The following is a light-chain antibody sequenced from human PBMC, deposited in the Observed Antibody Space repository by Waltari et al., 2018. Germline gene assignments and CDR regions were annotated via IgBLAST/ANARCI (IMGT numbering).Light chain of an antibody. CDR3: GQGTHWYS. J-gene: IGKJ2*03. CDR1: QSLVHSDGNTY. CDR2: KVS. Sequence: VVMTQSPLSLPITPGHPASISFRSSQSLVHSDGNTYLSWYHQKPGQPPRLLFYKVSNRDSGVPDRFSGSGAGTDFTLKISRVEAEDVGVYYCGQGTHWYSFGQGTKVEIE. V-gene: IGKV2-30*02.